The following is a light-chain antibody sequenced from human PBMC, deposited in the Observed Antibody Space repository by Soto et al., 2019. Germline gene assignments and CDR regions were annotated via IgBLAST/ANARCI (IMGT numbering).Light chain of an antibody. CDR1: SSDVGGYNY. J-gene: IGLJ7*01. V-gene: IGLV2-14*01. Sequence: QSALTQPASVSGSPGHSITISCTGTSSDVGGYNYVSWYQHHPGKAPKLMIYEVSNRPSGVSNRFSGSKSGNTASLTISGLQAEDEADYYCSSYTSSSTLDVFGGGTQLTVL. CDR3: SSYTSSSTLDV. CDR2: EVS.